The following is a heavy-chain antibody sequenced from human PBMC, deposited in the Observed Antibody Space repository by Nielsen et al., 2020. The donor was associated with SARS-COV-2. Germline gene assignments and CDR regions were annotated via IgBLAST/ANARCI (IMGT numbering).Heavy chain of an antibody. CDR1: GFTFSSYG. J-gene: IGHJ6*02. Sequence: GESLKISCAASGFTFSSYGMHWVRQAPGKGLEWVAVIWYDGSNKYYADSVKGRFTISRDNSKNTLYLQMNSLRAEDTAVYYCAKDLRYFDWLLYMRSATPNNYYGMDVWGQGTTVTVSS. V-gene: IGHV3-30*02. CDR2: IWYDGSNK. D-gene: IGHD3-9*01. CDR3: AKDLRYFDWLLYMRSATPNNYYGMDV.